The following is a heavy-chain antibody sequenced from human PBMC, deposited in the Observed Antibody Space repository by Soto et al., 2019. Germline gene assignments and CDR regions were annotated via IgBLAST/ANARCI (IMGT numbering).Heavy chain of an antibody. D-gene: IGHD3-22*01. CDR2: ISSTTNYI. CDR1: GCTCTRYS. Sequence: GWLRRSGAASGCTCTRYSMNWVRQAPGKGLEWVSSISSTTNYIYYGDSMKGRFTISRDNAKNSLYLQMTTIRAEDTAVYYCARAESPGYYYLKAFDIWGQGAMVTVSS. CDR3: ARAESPGYYYLKAFDI. V-gene: IGHV3-21*06. J-gene: IGHJ3*02.